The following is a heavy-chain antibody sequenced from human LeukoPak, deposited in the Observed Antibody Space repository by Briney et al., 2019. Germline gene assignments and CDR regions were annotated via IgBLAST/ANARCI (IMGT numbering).Heavy chain of an antibody. CDR3: ARVPRGSFGRPHRRERYYFDY. CDR2: IYYSGST. J-gene: IGHJ4*02. CDR1: GGSISSSSYY. D-gene: IGHD1-1*01. V-gene: IGHV4-39*07. Sequence: PSETLSLTCTVSGGSISSSSYYWGWIRQPPGKGLEGIGSIYYSGSTYYNPSLKRRVTISVDTSKNQFSLKLSSVPAADTAVYYCARVPRGSFGRPHRRERYYFDYWGQGTLVTVSS.